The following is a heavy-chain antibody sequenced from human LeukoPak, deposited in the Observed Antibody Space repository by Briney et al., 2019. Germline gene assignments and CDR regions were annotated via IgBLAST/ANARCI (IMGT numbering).Heavy chain of an antibody. CDR3: ARDASITIFGVVIHRPLDY. V-gene: IGHV3-7*01. CDR2: IKQDGSEK. D-gene: IGHD3-3*01. Sequence: GGSLRLSCAASGFTVSSNYMSWVRQAPGKGLEWVANIKQDGSEKYYVDSVKGRFTISRDNAKNSLYLQMNSLRAEDTAVYYCARDASITIFGVVIHRPLDYWGQGTLVTVSS. J-gene: IGHJ4*02. CDR1: GFTVSSNY.